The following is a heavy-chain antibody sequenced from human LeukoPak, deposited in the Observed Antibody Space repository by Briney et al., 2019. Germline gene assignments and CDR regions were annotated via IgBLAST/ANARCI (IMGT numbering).Heavy chain of an antibody. J-gene: IGHJ4*02. CDR2: IRPDASDT. Sequence: GGSLRLSCVVSGFTFSDHFMDWVRQTPGKGLEWVANIRPDASDTGYVDSVKGRFTISRDNAKNLLYLQMNSLRVDDTAVYYCTSISLGANEDYWGQGTRVTVSS. V-gene: IGHV3-7*03. CDR3: TSISLGANEDY. CDR1: GFTFSDHF. D-gene: IGHD1-26*01.